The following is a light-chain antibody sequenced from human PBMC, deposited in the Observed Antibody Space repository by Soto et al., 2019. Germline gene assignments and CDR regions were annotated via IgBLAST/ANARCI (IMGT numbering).Light chain of an antibody. CDR1: QSVSSY. J-gene: IGKJ3*01. CDR3: QQRSNWPPLFVT. CDR2: DAS. Sequence: EIVLTQSPATLSLSPGERATLSCRASQSVSSYLAWYQQKPGQAPRLLIYDASNRATGIPARFSGSGSGTDFTLTISSLEPEDFAVYYCQQRSNWPPLFVTFGPGTKVDIK. V-gene: IGKV3-11*01.